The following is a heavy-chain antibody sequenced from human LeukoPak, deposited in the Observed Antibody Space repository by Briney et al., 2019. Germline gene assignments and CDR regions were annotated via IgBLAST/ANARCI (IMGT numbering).Heavy chain of an antibody. CDR1: GYTFTGYY. J-gene: IGHJ4*02. CDR3: ARGSGYDYDTPFDY. Sequence: GASVKASCKASGYTFTGYYMHWVRQAPGQGLEWMGWINPNSGGTNYAQKFQGRVTMTRDTSISTAYMELSRLRSDDTAVYYCARGSGYDYDTPFDYWGQGTLVTVSS. V-gene: IGHV1-2*02. D-gene: IGHD3-22*01. CDR2: INPNSGGT.